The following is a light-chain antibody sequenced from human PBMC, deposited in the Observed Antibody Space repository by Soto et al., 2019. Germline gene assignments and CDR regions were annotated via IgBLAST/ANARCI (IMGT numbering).Light chain of an antibody. CDR1: QSINDW. V-gene: IGKV1-5*03. CDR3: QQYNSYPLT. Sequence: DIQMTQSPSTLSASVGDRVTITCRASQSINDWLAWYQQKPGKASNLLIYKASSLQSGVPSRFSGSGSGTEFTLTITRLQPDDFAISFCQQYNSYPLTLGGGTKVDIK. CDR2: KAS. J-gene: IGKJ4*01.